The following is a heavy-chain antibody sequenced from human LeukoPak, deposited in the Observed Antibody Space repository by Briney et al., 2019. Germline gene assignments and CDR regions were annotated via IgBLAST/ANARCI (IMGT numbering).Heavy chain of an antibody. V-gene: IGHV4-4*07. J-gene: IGHJ4*02. D-gene: IGHD6-13*01. Sequence: PSETLSLPCTVSGGSINSYYWSWIRQPAGKGLEGIGRIYTSGSTNYNPSLKSRVTMSVDTSKNQFSLNLSSVTAADTAVYYCARGISSRFDYWGQGTLVTVSS. CDR3: ARGISSRFDY. CDR2: IYTSGST. CDR1: GGSINSYY.